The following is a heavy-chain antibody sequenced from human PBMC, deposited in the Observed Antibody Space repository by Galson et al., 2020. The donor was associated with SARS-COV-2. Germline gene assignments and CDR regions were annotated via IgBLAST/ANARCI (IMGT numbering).Heavy chain of an antibody. CDR1: GFSLRTSGVG. Sequence: SGPTLVKPTQTLTLTCNFSGFSLRTSGVGVGWIRQPPGKALEWLALLYWDDDKRYSPSLKSRLTITKDTSKNQVVLTMTNMDPVDTSTYYCAHAGGAKRAFDIWGQGTMVTVSS. CDR2: LYWDDDK. V-gene: IGHV2-5*02. CDR3: AHAGGAKRAFDI. D-gene: IGHD3-16*01. J-gene: IGHJ3*02.